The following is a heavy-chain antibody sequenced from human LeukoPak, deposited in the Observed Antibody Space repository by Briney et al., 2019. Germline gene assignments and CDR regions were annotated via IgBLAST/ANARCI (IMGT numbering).Heavy chain of an antibody. CDR1: GYTFTGYY. CDR3: ARGGDYYDSSGSDAFDI. Sequence: AASVKVSCKASGYTFTGYYMHWVRQAPGQGLEWMGWINPNSGGTNYAQKFQGRVTMTRDTSISTAYMELSRLRSDDTAVYYCARGGDYYDSSGSDAFDIWGQGTMVTVSS. D-gene: IGHD3-22*01. J-gene: IGHJ3*02. V-gene: IGHV1-2*02. CDR2: INPNSGGT.